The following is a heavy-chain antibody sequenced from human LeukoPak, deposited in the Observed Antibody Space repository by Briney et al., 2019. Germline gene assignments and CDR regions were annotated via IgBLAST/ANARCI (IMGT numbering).Heavy chain of an antibody. D-gene: IGHD2-2*01. Sequence: ASVKVSCKASGGTFSSYAISWARQAPGQGLEWMGGIIPIFGTANYAQKFQGRVTITTDESTSTAYMELSSLRSEDTAVYYCAAARYCSSTSCYLAYYYMDVWGKGTTVTVSS. CDR2: IIPIFGTA. CDR3: AAARYCSSTSCYLAYYYMDV. V-gene: IGHV1-69*05. J-gene: IGHJ6*03. CDR1: GGTFSSYA.